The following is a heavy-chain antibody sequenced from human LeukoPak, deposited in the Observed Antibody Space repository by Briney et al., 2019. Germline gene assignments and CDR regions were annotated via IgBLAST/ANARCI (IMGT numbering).Heavy chain of an antibody. D-gene: IGHD6-13*01. CDR3: ARGPGYSSSWYYY. CDR1: GFTFRDYG. V-gene: IGHV3-64*01. Sequence: GGSLRLSCAASGFTFRDYGMHWVRQAPGKGLEYVSAISSNGGSTYYANSVKGRFTISRDNSKNTLYLQMGSLRAEDMAVYYCARGPGYSSSWYYYWGQGTLVTVSS. J-gene: IGHJ4*02. CDR2: ISSNGGST.